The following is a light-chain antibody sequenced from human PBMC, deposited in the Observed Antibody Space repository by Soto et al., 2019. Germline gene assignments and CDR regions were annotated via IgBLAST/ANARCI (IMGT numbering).Light chain of an antibody. CDR1: STDIGAYNY. J-gene: IGLJ1*01. CDR3: NSYTTLSNRG. V-gene: IGLV2-14*01. CDR2: EVT. Sequence: QSVLTQPASVSGSPGQSITISCTGTSTDIGAYNYVSWYQQHPGKAPKLLIYEVTNRPSGVSNRFSGSKSGKTASLTISGLQAEDEANYYCNSYTTLSNRGFGTGTKV.